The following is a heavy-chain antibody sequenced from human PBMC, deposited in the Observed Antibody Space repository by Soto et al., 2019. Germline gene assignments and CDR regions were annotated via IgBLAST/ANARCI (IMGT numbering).Heavy chain of an antibody. CDR2: INHSGST. Sequence: SETLSLTXAVYGGSFSGYYWSWIRQPPGKGLEWIGEINHSGSTNYNPSLKSRVTISVDTSKNQFSLKLSSVTAADTAVYYCARDSHSSSGYYYYYGMDVWGQGTTVTVSS. CDR1: GGSFSGYY. CDR3: ARDSHSSSGYYYYYGMDV. D-gene: IGHD6-13*01. J-gene: IGHJ6*02. V-gene: IGHV4-34*01.